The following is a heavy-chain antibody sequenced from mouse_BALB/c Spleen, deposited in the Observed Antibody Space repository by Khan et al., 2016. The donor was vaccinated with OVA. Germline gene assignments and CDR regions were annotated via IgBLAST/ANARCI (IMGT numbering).Heavy chain of an antibody. CDR2: FYPGDGNT. J-gene: IGHJ3*01. Sequence: VQLQQSGAELVRPGSSMTISCKASGYAFSNYWLNWVRQGPGQGLEWIGQFYPGDGNTKYNGKFKDKATLTADKPSSTAYMQLSSLTTEDSAVYICERNGYEFFAYWGQGTLVTVTA. CDR1: GYAFSNYW. V-gene: IGHV1-80*01. CDR3: ERNGYEFFAY. D-gene: IGHD2-14*01.